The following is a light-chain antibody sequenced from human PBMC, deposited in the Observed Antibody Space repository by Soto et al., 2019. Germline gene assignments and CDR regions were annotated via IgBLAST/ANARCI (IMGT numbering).Light chain of an antibody. V-gene: IGLV2-14*01. Sequence: QSALTQPASVSGSPVQSITISCSGTSSDVGSYDHVAWYQQFPGKTPKLMIYAVSNRPSGVSNRFSGSKSGNTASLTISGLQAEDEADYYCISYTGSSTSYVFGAGTKVTVL. CDR3: ISYTGSSTSYV. CDR2: AVS. J-gene: IGLJ1*01. CDR1: SSDVGSYDH.